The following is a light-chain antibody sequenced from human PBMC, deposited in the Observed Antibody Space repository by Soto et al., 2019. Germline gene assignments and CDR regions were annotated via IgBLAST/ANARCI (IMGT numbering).Light chain of an antibody. J-gene: IGKJ1*01. CDR1: QRVSSRY. V-gene: IGKV3-20*01. CDR3: QQYYHSPRT. CDR2: GSS. Sequence: EIVLTQSPGTLSLSPGERATISCRASQRVSSRYFAWFQQRPGQVPRLLIFGSSSRAPGIPDRFSGSGSGTDFTLIISRLEPEDFGVYYCQQYYHSPRTFGQGTKVEIK.